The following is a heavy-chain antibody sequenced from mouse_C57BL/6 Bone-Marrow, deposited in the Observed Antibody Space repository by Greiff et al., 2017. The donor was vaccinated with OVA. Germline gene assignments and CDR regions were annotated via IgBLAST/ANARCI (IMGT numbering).Heavy chain of an antibody. D-gene: IGHD2-12*01. V-gene: IGHV1-81*01. J-gene: IGHJ4*01. Sequence: QVQLQQSGAELARPGASVKLSCKASGYTFTSYGISWVKQRTGQGLEWIGEIYPRSCNTYYNEKFKGKATLTADKSSSTAYMELRSLTSEDSAVYFCAAYYNAMDYWGQGTSVTVSS. CDR3: AAYYNAMDY. CDR1: GYTFTSYG. CDR2: IYPRSCNT.